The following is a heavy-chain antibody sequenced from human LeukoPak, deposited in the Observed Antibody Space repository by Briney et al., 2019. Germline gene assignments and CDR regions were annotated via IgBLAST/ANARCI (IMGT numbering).Heavy chain of an antibody. CDR1: GFTFGDHA. V-gene: IGHV3-49*04. J-gene: IGHJ6*02. D-gene: IGHD5-18*01. CDR3: TRGPTQLWLYDGMVV. CDR2: IRSKSYRGTT. Sequence: GGSLRLSCTGSGFTFGDHAMSWVRQAPGKGLEWVGFIRSKSYRGTTEYAASVKGRFTISRDDSKSITYLQMNSLKTEDTAVYYCTRGPTQLWLYDGMVVWGQGTTVTVSS.